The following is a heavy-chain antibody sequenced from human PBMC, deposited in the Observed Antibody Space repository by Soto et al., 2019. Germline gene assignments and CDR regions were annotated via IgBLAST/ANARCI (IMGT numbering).Heavy chain of an antibody. CDR3: ARGYYYATSGYYSAFDI. D-gene: IGHD3-22*01. CDR2: VYNNGGT. V-gene: IGHV4-59*01. CDR1: GGSISSDY. J-gene: IGHJ3*02. Sequence: SETLSLTCTVSGGSISSDYWSWIRQPPGKGLEWVGYVYNNGGTKYNPSLKSRVTISVDTSNNQFSLKLTSVTAADTAVYYCARGYYYATSGYYSAFDIWGQGTMVTVSS.